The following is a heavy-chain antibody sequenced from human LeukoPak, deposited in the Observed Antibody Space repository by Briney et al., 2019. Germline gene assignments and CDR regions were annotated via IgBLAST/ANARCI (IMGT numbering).Heavy chain of an antibody. Sequence: GGPLRLSCAASGFTFSSYGMHWVRQAPGKGLEWVAVIWYDGSNKYYADSVKGRFTISRDNSKNTLYLQMNRLRVEDTAVYYCSRVLRSSWSGGFDYWGQGTLVTVSS. V-gene: IGHV3-33*01. CDR1: GFTFSSYG. CDR3: SRVLRSSWSGGFDY. J-gene: IGHJ4*02. D-gene: IGHD6-13*01. CDR2: IWYDGSNK.